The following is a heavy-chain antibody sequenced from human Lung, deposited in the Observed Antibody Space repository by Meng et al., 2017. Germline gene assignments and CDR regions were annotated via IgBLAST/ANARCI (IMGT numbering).Heavy chain of an antibody. CDR2: IFHSEST. D-gene: IGHD1-26*01. V-gene: IGHV4-4*02. CDR1: GCSSPSSTG. J-gene: IGHJ4*02. CDR3: ARFDISSSGRGDY. Sequence: SDYGMVRRSGAFSLTFFVSGCSSPSSTGWSCVRQTSGKGLGWFGEIFHSESTNYNLPLENRVTISVDKSKNQFSLKVYSVTAADTATYYCARFDISSSGRGDYWGQGILVTVSS.